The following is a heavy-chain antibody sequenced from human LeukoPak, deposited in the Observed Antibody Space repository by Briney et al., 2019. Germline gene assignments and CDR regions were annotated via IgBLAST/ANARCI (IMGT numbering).Heavy chain of an antibody. CDR2: IYHNGTS. J-gene: IGHJ6*02. CDR3: ATAPILRGEGGEHYKYGMDV. D-gene: IGHD2-2*02. CDR1: VGSISSGNW. V-gene: IGHV4-4*02. Sequence: SETLSLTCAVSVGSISSGNWWSWVRQSPGKGLGWIGEIYHNGTSNNNPSLKSRVTISADTFRNHFSLKLTSVTAADTAVYYCATAPILRGEGGEHYKYGMDVWGQGTTVIVSS.